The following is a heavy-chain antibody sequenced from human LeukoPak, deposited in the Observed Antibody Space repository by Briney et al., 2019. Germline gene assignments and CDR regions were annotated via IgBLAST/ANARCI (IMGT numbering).Heavy chain of an antibody. D-gene: IGHD4-17*01. J-gene: IGHJ5*02. CDR3: AREHYGDPRFDP. Sequence: ASVKVSCKASGYTFTNNAIHWLRQAPGQSLEWMGWITAGNGDTQYSQKFQGRVILTRDTSASTAYMELSSLRSEDTAVYYCAREHYGDPRFDPWGQGTLVTVSS. CDR2: ITAGNGDT. V-gene: IGHV1-3*01. CDR1: GYTFTNNA.